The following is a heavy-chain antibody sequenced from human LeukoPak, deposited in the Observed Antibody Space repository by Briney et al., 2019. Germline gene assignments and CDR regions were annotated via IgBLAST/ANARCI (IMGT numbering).Heavy chain of an antibody. Sequence: GVSLRLSCAASGFTFSGHWMDWVRQSPGKRLVWVARMNPDGSGRHYADFVGGLCTIFCENAKKAVVLQMNSLILEDTAVYYCPRDAQELFFSWGQGTLVTVSS. CDR3: PRDAQELFFS. CDR1: GFTFSGHW. J-gene: IGHJ4*02. V-gene: IGHV3-74*01. CDR2: MNPDGSGR. D-gene: IGHD3-16*01.